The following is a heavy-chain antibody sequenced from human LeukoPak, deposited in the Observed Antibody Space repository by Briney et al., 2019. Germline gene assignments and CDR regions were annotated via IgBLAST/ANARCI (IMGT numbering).Heavy chain of an antibody. D-gene: IGHD3-22*01. Sequence: PSETLSLTCTVSGGSISSSSYYWGWIRQPPGKGLEWIGSIYCSGSTYYNPSLKSRVTISVDTSKNQFSLKLSSVTAADTAVYYCARGPSGYYPYYFDYWGQGTLVTVSS. CDR2: IYCSGST. CDR1: GGSISSSSYY. J-gene: IGHJ4*02. CDR3: ARGPSGYYPYYFDY. V-gene: IGHV4-39*01.